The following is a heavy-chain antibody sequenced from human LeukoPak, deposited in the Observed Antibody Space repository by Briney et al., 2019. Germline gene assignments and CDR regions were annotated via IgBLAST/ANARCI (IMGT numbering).Heavy chain of an antibody. J-gene: IGHJ3*02. CDR2: INPSGGST. CDR1: GYTFTSYY. V-gene: IGHV1-46*01. Sequence: ASVKVSCKASGYTFTSYYMHWVRQAPGQGLEWMGIINPSGGSTSYAQKFQGRVTMTRDTSTSTVYMELSSLRSEDTAVYYCARDNLTYYDFWSGYDDAFDIWGQGTMVTVSS. CDR3: ARDNLTYYDFWSGYDDAFDI. D-gene: IGHD3-3*01.